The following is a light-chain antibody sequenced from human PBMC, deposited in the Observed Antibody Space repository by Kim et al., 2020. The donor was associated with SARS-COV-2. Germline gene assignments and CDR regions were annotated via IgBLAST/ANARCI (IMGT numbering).Light chain of an antibody. CDR3: QVWDGTTLI. CDR2: RDR. V-gene: IGLV3-9*01. Sequence: SYELTQPLSVSVALGQTARIICGGNNIGSKNVHWYQQKPGQAPVLVIYRDRNRPSGIPEQISGSNSGNTATLTISRAQAGDEADYYCQVWDGTTLIFGGGTQLTVL. CDR1: NIGSKN. J-gene: IGLJ2*01.